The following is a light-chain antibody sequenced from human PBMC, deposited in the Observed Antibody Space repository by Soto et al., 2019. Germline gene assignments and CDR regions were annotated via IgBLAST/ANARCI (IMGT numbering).Light chain of an antibody. J-gene: IGKJ1*01. V-gene: IGKV3-20*01. CDR2: AAS. Sequence: EIVLTQSPGPLSLSLGERATLSCRPSQSVSSSYLAWYQQKPGQAPSLLIDAASNRATGIPDRFSGSGSGTDFTLTISRLEPEDFAMYYCQHYGSSPRTFGRGTNVDI. CDR1: QSVSSSY. CDR3: QHYGSSPRT.